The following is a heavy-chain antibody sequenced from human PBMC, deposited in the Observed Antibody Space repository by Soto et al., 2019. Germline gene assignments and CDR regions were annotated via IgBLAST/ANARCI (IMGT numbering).Heavy chain of an antibody. CDR2: IIPIFGTA. CDR3: ARGGDINLTRPPVDP. V-gene: IGHV1-69*01. Sequence: QVQLVQSGAEVKKPGSSVKVSCKASGGTFSSYAISWVRQAPGQGLEWMGGIIPIFGTANYAQKFEGRVTITADESTSTAYMELSSLRSEETAVYYCARGGDINLTRPPVDPWGQGTLVTVSS. CDR1: GGTFSSYA. D-gene: IGHD2-15*01. J-gene: IGHJ5*02.